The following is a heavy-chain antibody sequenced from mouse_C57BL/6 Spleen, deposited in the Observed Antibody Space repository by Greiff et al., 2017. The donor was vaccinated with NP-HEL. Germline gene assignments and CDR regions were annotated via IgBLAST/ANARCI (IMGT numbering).Heavy chain of an antibody. Sequence: DVQLQESGPGLVKPSQSLFLTCSVTGYSITSGYYWNWIRQFPGNKLEWMGYISYDGSNNYNPSLKNRISITRDTSKNQFFLKLNSVTTEDTATYYCARLGDYDLDYWGQGTTLTVSS. D-gene: IGHD2-4*01. CDR3: ARLGDYDLDY. CDR2: ISYDGSN. CDR1: GYSITSGYY. V-gene: IGHV3-6*01. J-gene: IGHJ2*01.